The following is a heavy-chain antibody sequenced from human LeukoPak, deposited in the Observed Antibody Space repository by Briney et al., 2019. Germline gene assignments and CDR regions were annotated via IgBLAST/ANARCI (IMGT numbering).Heavy chain of an antibody. CDR2: ITWDGET. Sequence: GGSLRLSCAASGFTLDDYTMHWVRQGPGKGLEWVSLITWDGETYYADSVKGRVTIFRDNSKDSLYLQMNSLRTEDAALYYCARGMFRKIYYHGMDVWGQGTTVTVSS. D-gene: IGHD3-10*01. V-gene: IGHV3-43*01. CDR3: ARGMFRKIYYHGMDV. J-gene: IGHJ6*02. CDR1: GFTLDDYT.